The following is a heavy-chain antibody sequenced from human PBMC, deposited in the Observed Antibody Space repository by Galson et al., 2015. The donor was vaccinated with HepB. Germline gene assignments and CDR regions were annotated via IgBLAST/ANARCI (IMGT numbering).Heavy chain of an antibody. CDR3: ARGWGIAARTLDY. D-gene: IGHD6-6*01. J-gene: IGHJ4*02. Sequence: QSGAEVKKPGASVKVSCKASGSSFTTYGITWVRQAPGQGLEWMGWISAYNGEITYSQKLEGRAVMTTDSSTNTAYMELRNLRSNDTAVYYCARGWGIAARTLDYWGQGTLVTVSS. V-gene: IGHV1-18*01. CDR2: ISAYNGEI. CDR1: GSSFTTYG.